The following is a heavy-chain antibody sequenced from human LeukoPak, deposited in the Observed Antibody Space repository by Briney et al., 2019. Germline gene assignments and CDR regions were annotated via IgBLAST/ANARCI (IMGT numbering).Heavy chain of an antibody. D-gene: IGHD3-3*01. J-gene: IGHJ4*02. CDR2: IIPIFGTA. V-gene: IGHV1-69*13. CDR1: GGTFSSYA. CDR3: ARDGGKYYDFWSGYSDY. Sequence: SVKVSCKASGGTFSSYAISWVRQAPGQGLEWMGGIIPIFGTANYAQKFQGRVTITADESTSTAYMELSSLRSEDTAVYYCARDGGKYYDFWSGYSDYWGQGTLVTVSS.